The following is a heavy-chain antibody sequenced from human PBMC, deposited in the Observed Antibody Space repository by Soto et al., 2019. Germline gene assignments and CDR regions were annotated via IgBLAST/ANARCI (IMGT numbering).Heavy chain of an antibody. CDR1: GGSISSFTYY. V-gene: IGHV4-39*01. CDR3: TGITSFRGMDV. J-gene: IGHJ6*02. Sequence: SETLSLTCSVSGGSISSFTYYWGWIRQPPGKGLEWIGTVYYNENTYYNPSLKSRVTITVDTAKNQFSLNLRSVTPEDTAVYYCTGITSFRGMDVWGQGTPVTVSS. D-gene: IGHD3-10*01. CDR2: VYYNENT.